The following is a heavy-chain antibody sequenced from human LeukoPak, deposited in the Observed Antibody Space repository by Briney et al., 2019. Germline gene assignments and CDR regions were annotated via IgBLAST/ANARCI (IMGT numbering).Heavy chain of an antibody. CDR3: ARSRGRVAVVGTVFSY. CDR1: GYTFTSYY. Sequence: ASVKVSCKASGYTFTSYYMHWVRQAPGQGLEWMGIINPSGGSTSYAQKFQGRVTMTRDTSTSTVYMELSSLRSEDTAVYYCARSRGRVAVVGTVFSYWGQGTLVTVSS. CDR2: INPSGGST. D-gene: IGHD6-19*01. V-gene: IGHV1-46*01. J-gene: IGHJ4*02.